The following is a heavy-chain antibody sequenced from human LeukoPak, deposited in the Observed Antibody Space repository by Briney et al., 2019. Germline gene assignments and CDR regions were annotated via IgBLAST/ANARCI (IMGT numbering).Heavy chain of an antibody. CDR1: GFTFSSYG. CDR3: ARDHSVYSSSRGNWFDP. V-gene: IGHV3-33*01. D-gene: IGHD6-13*01. CDR2: IWYDGSNK. Sequence: GRSLRLSCAASGFTFSSYGMPWVRQAPGKGLEWVAVIWYDGSNKYYADSVKGRFTISRDNSKNTLYLQMNSLRAEDTAVYYCARDHSVYSSSRGNWFDPWGQGTLVTVSS. J-gene: IGHJ5*02.